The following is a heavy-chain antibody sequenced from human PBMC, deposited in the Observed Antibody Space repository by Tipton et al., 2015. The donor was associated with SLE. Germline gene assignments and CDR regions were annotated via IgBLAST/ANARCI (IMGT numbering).Heavy chain of an antibody. CDR1: GDSISRSKW. V-gene: IGHV4-4*02. Sequence: TLSLTCAVSGDSISRSKWWSWVRQPPGQGLEWIGEISHSGSTNYNPSLKSRVAISLDKSRNQFSLNLNSVTAADTAVYYCARATVTTHGGDFDYWGQGTLVTVSS. D-gene: IGHD4-11*01. CDR3: ARATVTTHGGDFDY. CDR2: ISHSGST. J-gene: IGHJ4*02.